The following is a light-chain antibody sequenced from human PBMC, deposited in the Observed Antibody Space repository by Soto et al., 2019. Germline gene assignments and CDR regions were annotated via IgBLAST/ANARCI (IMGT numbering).Light chain of an antibody. CDR2: KAS. CDR3: QQYNSYST. J-gene: IGKJ1*01. V-gene: IGKV1-5*03. Sequence: DIQMTQSPSTLSASVGDRVTITCRASQSISSWLAWYQQKPGKAPKLLIYKASSLESGVPSRFRGSGSGTEFTLTISSLQPDDFATYYCQQYNSYSTFGQGTKVEI. CDR1: QSISSW.